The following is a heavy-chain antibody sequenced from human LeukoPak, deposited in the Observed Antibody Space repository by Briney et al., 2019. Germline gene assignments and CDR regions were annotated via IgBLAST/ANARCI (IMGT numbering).Heavy chain of an antibody. J-gene: IGHJ4*02. CDR2: INPNDDST. CDR1: GYTFNNYD. V-gene: IGHV1-46*02. D-gene: IGHD3-22*01. CDR3: ARGLRTSGYSH. Sequence: ASVKVSCKASGYTFNNYDMHWVRQAPGQGLEWMGIINPNDDSTSYAQKFQGRVTMTRDTSTSTVYVGLSSLRSEDTAVYYCARGLRTSGYSHWGQGTLVTVSS.